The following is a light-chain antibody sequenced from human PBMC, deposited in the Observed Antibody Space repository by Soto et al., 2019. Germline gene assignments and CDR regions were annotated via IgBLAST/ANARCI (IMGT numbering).Light chain of an antibody. V-gene: IGKV3-15*01. Sequence: EILMTQSPGTLSVSPGERATLSCRASQSISNRLAWYQQKPGQTPRLLIYGASTRATDFPTRFSGGGSGTEFTLTISSLQSDDLSVYFCQQYSDWPWTFGQGTKVELK. CDR2: GAS. CDR1: QSISNR. J-gene: IGKJ1*01. CDR3: QQYSDWPWT.